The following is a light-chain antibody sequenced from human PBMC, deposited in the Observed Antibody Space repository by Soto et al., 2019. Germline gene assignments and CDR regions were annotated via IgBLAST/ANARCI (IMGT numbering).Light chain of an antibody. CDR1: QSVSSSY. Sequence: EIVLTQSPGTLSLSPGERATLSCRASQSVSSSYLAWYQQKPGQAPRLLIYGASSRANGTPDRFSGSGSGTDFTLTISRLEPEDFAVYYCQQYGSSRTFGQGTKVEIK. CDR2: GAS. CDR3: QQYGSSRT. V-gene: IGKV3-20*01. J-gene: IGKJ1*01.